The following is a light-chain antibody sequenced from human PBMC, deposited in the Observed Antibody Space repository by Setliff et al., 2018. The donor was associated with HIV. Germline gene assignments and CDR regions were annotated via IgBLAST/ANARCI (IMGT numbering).Light chain of an antibody. CDR1: SSDVGAYRY. CDR2: DVY. V-gene: IGLV2-14*03. J-gene: IGLJ1*01. CDR3: SSFSSSITPYV. Sequence: QSALSQPASVSGSPGQSITISCTGTSSDVGAYRYVSWYQQHPGKAPKLIIYDVYDRPSGVSSRFSGSKSGNTASLTISGLQAEDEADYYCSSFSSSITPYVFGTGTRSPS.